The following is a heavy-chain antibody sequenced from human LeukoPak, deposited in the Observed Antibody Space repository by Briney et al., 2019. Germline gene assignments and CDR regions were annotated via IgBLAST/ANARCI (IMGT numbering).Heavy chain of an antibody. CDR1: GGSISSYY. J-gene: IGHJ6*02. V-gene: IGHV4-59*01. Sequence: SETLSLTCTVSGGSISSYYWSWIRQPPGKGLEWIGYIYYSGSTNYNPSLKSRVTISVDTSKNQFSLKLSSVTAADTAVYYCARAGYSGYDPYYYYGMDVWGQGTTVTVSS. CDR2: IYYSGST. CDR3: ARAGYSGYDPYYYYGMDV. D-gene: IGHD5-12*01.